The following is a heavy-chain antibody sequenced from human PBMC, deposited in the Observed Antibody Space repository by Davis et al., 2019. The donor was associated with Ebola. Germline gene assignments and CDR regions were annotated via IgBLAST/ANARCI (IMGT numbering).Heavy chain of an antibody. CDR2: IIPILGIA. CDR1: GGTFSSYA. D-gene: IGHD4-17*01. J-gene: IGHJ5*02. CDR3: ARHRHDYGDYAFDP. V-gene: IGHV1-69*04. Sequence: AASVKVSCKASGGTFSSYAISWVRQAPGQGLEWMGRIIPILGIANYAQKFQGRVTITADKSISTAYLQWSSLKASDTAMYYCARHRHDYGDYAFDPWGQGTLVTVSS.